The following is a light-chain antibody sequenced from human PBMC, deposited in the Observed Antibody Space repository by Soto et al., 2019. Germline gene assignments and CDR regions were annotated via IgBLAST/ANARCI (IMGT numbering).Light chain of an antibody. CDR3: QQYDKYSP. CDR1: QRISVS. J-gene: IGKJ1*01. V-gene: IGKV1-5*01. Sequence: IQMTQSPATLSAAVEDTVTITSRPSQRISVSLAWDQQKPAKAPNLLIYDASTLQGGRPSRCGGSGSRTEFNITVTSLPPEDFATHFCQQYDKYSPFAHGTKVDIK. CDR2: DAS.